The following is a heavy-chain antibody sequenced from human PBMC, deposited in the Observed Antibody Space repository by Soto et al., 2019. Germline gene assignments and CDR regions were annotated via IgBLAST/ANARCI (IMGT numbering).Heavy chain of an antibody. CDR1: GGTFSSYT. Sequence: KISSASVKVSCKASGGTFSSYTISRVRQAPGQGLEWMGRIIPILGIANYAQKFQGRVTTTADKSTSTAYMELSSLRSEDTAVYYCAMEYCSSTSCYRDYWGQGTLVTVSS. CDR3: AMEYCSSTSCYRDY. D-gene: IGHD2-2*02. J-gene: IGHJ4*02. CDR2: IIPILGIA. V-gene: IGHV1-69*02.